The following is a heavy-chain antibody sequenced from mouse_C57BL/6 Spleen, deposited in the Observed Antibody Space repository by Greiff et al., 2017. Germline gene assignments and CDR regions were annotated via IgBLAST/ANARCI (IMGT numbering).Heavy chain of an antibody. CDR3: TMLYFCNYGGFDY. CDR2: IDPEDGDT. J-gene: IGHJ2*01. D-gene: IGHD2-1*01. Sequence: VQLKESGAELVRPGASVKLSCTASGFNIKDYYMHWVQQRPEQGLEWIGRIDPEDGDTEYAPKFQGKATMTADKSSNTPYLQLSRLTSEDTAVYYCTMLYFCNYGGFDYWGQGTTLTVSS. V-gene: IGHV14-1*01. CDR1: GFNIKDYY.